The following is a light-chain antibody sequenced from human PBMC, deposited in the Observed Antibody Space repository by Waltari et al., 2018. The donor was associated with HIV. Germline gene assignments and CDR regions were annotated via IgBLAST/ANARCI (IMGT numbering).Light chain of an antibody. V-gene: IGLV1-47*01. J-gene: IGLJ1*01. CDR1: SSNIGRNY. CDR3: AAWNDSLSGYV. Sequence: GQRVTISCPGSSSNIGRNYVYWHQQLPGTAPKLLIYRNNQRPSGVPDRFSGSKSGTSASLAINGLRSEDEADYYCAAWNDSLSGYVFGTGTKVTV. CDR2: RNN.